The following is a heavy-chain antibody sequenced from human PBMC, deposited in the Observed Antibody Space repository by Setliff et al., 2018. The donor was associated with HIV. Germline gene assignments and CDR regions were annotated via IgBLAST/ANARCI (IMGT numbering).Heavy chain of an antibody. Sequence: GGSLRLSCVASGFSFSRHYMTWVRQAPGKGLEWVANIKQDGSEIHYVDSVKGRFTISRDIAKNSLYLQMNSLRVEDTAVYYCAREEPFWNGYYYTYYFDSWGQGTLVTVSS. V-gene: IGHV3-7*01. CDR1: GFSFSRHY. CDR2: IKQDGSEI. J-gene: IGHJ4*02. CDR3: AREEPFWNGYYYTYYFDS. D-gene: IGHD3-3*01.